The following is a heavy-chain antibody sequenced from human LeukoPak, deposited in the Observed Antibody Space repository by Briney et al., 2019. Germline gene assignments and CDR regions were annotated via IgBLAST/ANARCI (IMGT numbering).Heavy chain of an antibody. CDR3: ARGPTRPVYYDILTGYRKRGSFHNWFDP. CDR1: GYTFTSYD. J-gene: IGHJ5*02. Sequence: GASVKVSCKASGYTFTSYDINWVRQATGQGLEWMGWMNPNSGNTGYAQKFQGRVTMTRNTSISTAYMELSSLRPEDTAVYYCARGPTRPVYYDILTGYRKRGSFHNWFDPWGQGTQVTVSS. CDR2: MNPNSGNT. V-gene: IGHV1-8*01. D-gene: IGHD3-9*01.